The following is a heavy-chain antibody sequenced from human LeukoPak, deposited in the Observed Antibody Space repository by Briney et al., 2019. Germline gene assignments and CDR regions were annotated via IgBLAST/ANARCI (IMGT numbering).Heavy chain of an antibody. J-gene: IGHJ4*02. CDR1: GFTVSSNY. CDR2: IYSGGST. CDR3: ARVDGSGSYFNWDYFDY. V-gene: IGHV3-66*01. D-gene: IGHD3-10*01. Sequence: QSGGSLRLSCAASGFTVSSNYMSWVRQAPGKGLEWVSVIYSGGSTYYADSVKGRFTISRDNSKNTLYLQMNSLRAEDTAVYYCARVDGSGSYFNWDYFDYWGQGTLVTVSS.